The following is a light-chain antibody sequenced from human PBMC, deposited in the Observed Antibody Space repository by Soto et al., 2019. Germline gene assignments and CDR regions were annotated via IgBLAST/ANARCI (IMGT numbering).Light chain of an antibody. J-gene: IGLJ1*01. CDR1: RRDVGGYNY. V-gene: IGLV2-14*01. CDR2: EVT. Sequence: QSALTQPASVSGSPGQSITISCTGTRRDVGGYNYVSWYQQYPGKSPKLLIYEVTHRPSGVSNRFSGPKSGNTASLTISGLQAEDEADYYCSSYTISNTLPFVFGTGTKVTVL. CDR3: SSYTISNTLPFV.